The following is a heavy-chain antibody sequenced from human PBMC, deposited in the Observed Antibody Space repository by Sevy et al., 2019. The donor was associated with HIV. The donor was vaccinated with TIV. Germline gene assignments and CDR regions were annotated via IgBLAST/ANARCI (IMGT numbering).Heavy chain of an antibody. D-gene: IGHD3-16*02. CDR3: AKDGYDYIWGSYPNLNYYYYYYGMDV. J-gene: IGHJ6*02. Sequence: GGSLRLSCAASGFTFSNAWMHWVRQAPGKGLEWVSAISGSGGSTYYADSVKGRFTISRDNSKNTLYLQMNSLRAEDRPVYYCAKDGYDYIWGSYPNLNYYYYYYGMDVWGQGTTVTVSS. CDR2: ISGSGGST. V-gene: IGHV3-23*01. CDR1: GFTFSNAW.